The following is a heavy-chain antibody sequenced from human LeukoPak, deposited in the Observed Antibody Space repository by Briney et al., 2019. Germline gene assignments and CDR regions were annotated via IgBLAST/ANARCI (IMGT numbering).Heavy chain of an antibody. J-gene: IGHJ5*02. D-gene: IGHD6-19*01. Sequence: GGSLRLSCAASGFTFSSYAMSWVRQAPGKGLEWVSAISGSGGSTYYADSVKGRFTISRDNSKNMLYLQMNGLRAEDTAVYYCAREGSSGWDLWYWFDPWGQGTLVTVSS. CDR1: GFTFSSYA. CDR3: AREGSSGWDLWYWFDP. CDR2: ISGSGGST. V-gene: IGHV3-23*01.